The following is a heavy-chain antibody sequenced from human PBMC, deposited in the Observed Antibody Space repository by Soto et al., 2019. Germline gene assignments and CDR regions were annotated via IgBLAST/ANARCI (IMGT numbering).Heavy chain of an antibody. Sequence: SETRSLTCAVSGGSISSINSWSWVRQPPGKGREWIGAIYHSGSTKSSPSLKSRGTTSVDKSKNQGTMKLSSVTAADTAVYPCAKLTQQPAQYNWFDHWGQGTLVTVSS. J-gene: IGHJ5*02. CDR2: IYHSGST. V-gene: IGHV4-4*02. CDR3: AKLTQQPAQYNWFDH. D-gene: IGHD6-13*01. CDR1: GGSISSINS.